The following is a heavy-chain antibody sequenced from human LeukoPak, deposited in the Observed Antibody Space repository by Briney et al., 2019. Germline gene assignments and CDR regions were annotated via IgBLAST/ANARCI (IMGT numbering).Heavy chain of an antibody. CDR2: IYYSGST. J-gene: IGHJ4*02. CDR1: GDSIRNYC. CDR3: ARVYYHSSAYYLYFFDY. D-gene: IGHD3-22*01. V-gene: IGHV4-59*01. Sequence: SETLSLTCTVSGDSIRNYCWTWVRHPPGKALEWIGYIYYSGSTNYNPSLKSRVTISVDTSKNQFSLKLSSVTAADTAVYYCARVYYHSSAYYLYFFDYWGQGTLVTVSS.